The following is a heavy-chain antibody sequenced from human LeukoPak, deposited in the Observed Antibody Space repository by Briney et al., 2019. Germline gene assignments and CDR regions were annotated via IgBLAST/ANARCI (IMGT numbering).Heavy chain of an antibody. J-gene: IGHJ6*02. V-gene: IGHV4-4*07. Sequence: PSETLSLTCTVSGGSISSYYWSWIRQPAGKGLEWIGRIYTSGSTNYNPSLKSRVTMSVDTSKNQFSLKLSSVTAADTAVYYCAAGSGSPYYYYGRDVWAQGTTVTVSS. CDR1: GGSISSYY. CDR2: IYTSGST. CDR3: AAGSGSPYYYYGRDV. D-gene: IGHD3-10*01.